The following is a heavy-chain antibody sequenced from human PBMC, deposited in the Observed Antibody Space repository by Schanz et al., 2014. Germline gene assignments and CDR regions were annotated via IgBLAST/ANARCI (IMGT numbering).Heavy chain of an antibody. D-gene: IGHD3-16*01. V-gene: IGHV1-69*08. J-gene: IGHJ6*02. Sequence: QDQLLQSGAAVKKPGSSVRVSCKASGGTLDTYKIPWVRQVPGQGLEWMGRIIPFLAGSNYAQDFQGRVTFTADRATSTVHMDLRSLGSEDPGRYYCARAGRGYAYPLNSYPMDVWGQGTTVIVSS. CDR2: IIPFLAGS. CDR1: GGTLDTYK. CDR3: ARAGRGYAYPLNSYPMDV.